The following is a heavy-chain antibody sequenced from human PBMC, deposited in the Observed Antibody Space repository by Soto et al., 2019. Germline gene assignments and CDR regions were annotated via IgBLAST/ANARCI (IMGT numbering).Heavy chain of an antibody. J-gene: IGHJ2*01. CDR3: ARGQGTVTTDPHYWYFDL. V-gene: IGHV1-8*01. CDR2: MNPNSGNT. CDR1: GYTFTSYD. Sequence: ASVKVSCKASGYTFTSYDINWVRQATGQGLEWMGWMNPNSGNTGYAQKFQGRVTMTRNTSISTAYMELSSLRSEDTAVYYCARGQGTVTTDPHYWYFDLWGRGTLVTVSS. D-gene: IGHD4-17*01.